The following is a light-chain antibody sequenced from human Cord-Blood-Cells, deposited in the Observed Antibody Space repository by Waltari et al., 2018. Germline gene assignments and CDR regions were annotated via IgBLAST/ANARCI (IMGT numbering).Light chain of an antibody. CDR2: DAS. CDR3: QQRSNWPLT. Sequence: EIVLTQSPATLSLSPGERATLSCRASQSVSRYVAWYQQKPGQAPRLLIYDASKRATGIPARFSGSVSGTDFTLTISSLEPEDFAVYYGQQRSNWPLTFGGGTKVEIK. CDR1: QSVSRY. J-gene: IGKJ4*01. V-gene: IGKV3-11*01.